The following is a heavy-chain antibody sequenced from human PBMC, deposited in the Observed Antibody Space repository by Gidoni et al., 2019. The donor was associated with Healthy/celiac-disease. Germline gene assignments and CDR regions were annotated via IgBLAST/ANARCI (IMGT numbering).Heavy chain of an antibody. Sequence: EVQLVESGGGLVQPGRSLRTSFAASGFTFDDSAMHSVRQAPGKGLEWVSGISWNSGSIGYADSVKGRFTISSENSKNSLYLQLNSLRAEDTALYYCAKARSLVYYFDYWGQGTLVTVSS. CDR3: AKARSLVYYFDY. CDR2: ISWNSGSI. J-gene: IGHJ4*02. D-gene: IGHD1-26*01. CDR1: GFTFDDSA. V-gene: IGHV3-9*01.